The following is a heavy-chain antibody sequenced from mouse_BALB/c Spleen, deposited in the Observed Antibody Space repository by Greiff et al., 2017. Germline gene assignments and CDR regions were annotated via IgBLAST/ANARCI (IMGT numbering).Heavy chain of an antibody. D-gene: IGHD1-1*01. V-gene: IGHV5-4*02. J-gene: IGHJ4*01. CDR1: GFTFSDYY. CDR3: ARGGGSSYDAMDY. CDR2: ISDGGSYT. Sequence: EVQRVESGGGLVKPGGSLKLSCAASGFTFSDYYMYWVRQTPEKRLEWVATISDGGSYTYYPDSVKGRFTISRDNAKNNLYLQMSSLKSEDTAMYYCARGGGSSYDAMDYWGQGTSVTVSS.